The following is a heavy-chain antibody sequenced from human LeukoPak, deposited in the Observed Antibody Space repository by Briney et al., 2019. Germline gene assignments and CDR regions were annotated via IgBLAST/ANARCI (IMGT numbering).Heavy chain of an antibody. Sequence: PGGSLRLFCAASGFTFSRYWMSWVRQAPGKGLEWVANIKEDGGEIYYVDSVKGRFTISRDNTKNSLFLQMNSLRAEDTAVYYCARDDYYSNADWGQGTLVTVSS. CDR2: IKEDGGEI. V-gene: IGHV3-7*01. CDR1: GFTFSRYW. CDR3: ARDDYYSNAD. D-gene: IGHD3-22*01. J-gene: IGHJ4*02.